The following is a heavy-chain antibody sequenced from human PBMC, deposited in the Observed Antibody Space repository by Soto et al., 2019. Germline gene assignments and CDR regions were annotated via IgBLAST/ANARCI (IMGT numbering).Heavy chain of an antibody. CDR2: ISGCGDST. Sequence: EVQLLESGGGLVQPGGSLRLSCAASGFTFNNYAMTWVLQAPGKGLEWVSAISGCGDSTSYADSVKGRFTVSRDGSKNTLYLQMSSLRAEDTALYYCAKGRGGSGSLTPRVDFWGQGTLVTVSS. CDR3: AKGRGGSGSLTPRVDF. V-gene: IGHV3-23*01. J-gene: IGHJ4*02. D-gene: IGHD3-10*01. CDR1: GFTFNNYA.